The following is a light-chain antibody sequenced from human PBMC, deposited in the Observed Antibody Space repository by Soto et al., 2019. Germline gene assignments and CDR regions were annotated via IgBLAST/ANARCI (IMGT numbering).Light chain of an antibody. CDR3: CSYAGSSTVV. CDR2: EGS. J-gene: IGLJ2*01. V-gene: IGLV2-23*01. CDR1: SSDGGSYNL. Sequence: QSVLTQHASVSGSPGQSITISCTGTSSDGGSYNLVSWYQQHPGKAPKLMIYEGSKRPSGVSNRFSGSKSGNTASLTISGLQAEDEADYYCCSYAGSSTVVFGGGTKLTVL.